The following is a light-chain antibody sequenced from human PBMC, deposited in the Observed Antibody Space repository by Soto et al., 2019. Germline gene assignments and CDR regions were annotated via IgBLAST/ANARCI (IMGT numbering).Light chain of an antibody. CDR1: QSVSNN. CDR3: QQDNNWPPWT. Sequence: ILMTQSPATLSVSPGERATLSCRASQSVSNNLAWYQQKPGQAPRLLIYDASTRATGIPARFSGSGSGTEFTRTVSGLQSADFALYYCQQDNNWPPWTFGQGTKVEIK. V-gene: IGKV3-15*01. CDR2: DAS. J-gene: IGKJ1*01.